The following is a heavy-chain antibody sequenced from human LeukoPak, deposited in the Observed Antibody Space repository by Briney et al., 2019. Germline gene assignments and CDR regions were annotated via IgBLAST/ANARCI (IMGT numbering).Heavy chain of an antibody. V-gene: IGHV4-61*01. CDR3: ARGLNSGWYVDY. CDR1: GGSVSSGSYY. J-gene: IGHJ4*02. Sequence: SGTLSLTCTVSGGSVSSGSYYWSWIRQPPGTGLEWIGYIYYSGSTNYNPSLKSRVTISVDTSKNQFSLKLSSVTAADTAVYYCARGLNSGWYVDYWGQGTLVTVSS. CDR2: IYYSGST. D-gene: IGHD5-12*01.